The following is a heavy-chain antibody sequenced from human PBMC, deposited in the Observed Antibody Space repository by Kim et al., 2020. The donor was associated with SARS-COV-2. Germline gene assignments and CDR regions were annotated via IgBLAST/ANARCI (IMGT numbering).Heavy chain of an antibody. D-gene: IGHD3-10*01. J-gene: IGHJ5*02. CDR3: ARDPKWFGELKGLDP. V-gene: IGHV1-69*01. Sequence: QKFQGRVTITADESTSTAYMELSSLRSEDTAVYYCARDPKWFGELKGLDPWGQGTLVTVSS.